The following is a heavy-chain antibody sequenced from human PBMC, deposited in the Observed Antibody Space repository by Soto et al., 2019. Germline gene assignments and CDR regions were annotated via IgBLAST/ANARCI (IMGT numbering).Heavy chain of an antibody. CDR1: GFTFTSSA. V-gene: IGHV1-58*01. D-gene: IGHD2-8*01. J-gene: IGHJ4*02. CDR3: AADATAWQQMVPSDY. Sequence: SVKVSCKASGFTFTSSAFQWVRQARGQRLEWIGWIAVGSGYTNYAQRFQDRVTLTRDMSTATTYMELSRPTSEDTAIYYCAADATAWQQMVPSDYWGQGTLVTVS. CDR2: IAVGSGYT.